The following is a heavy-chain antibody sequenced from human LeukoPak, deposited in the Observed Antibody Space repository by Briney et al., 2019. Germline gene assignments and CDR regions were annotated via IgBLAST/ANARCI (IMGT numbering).Heavy chain of an antibody. CDR3: AREPLTGTMFDY. Sequence: GGSLRLSCAASGFTFSSYSMNWVRQAPGKGLEWVSSISSSSSYIYYADSVKGRFTISRDNAKNSLYLQMSSLRAEDTAVYYCAREPLTGTMFDYWGQGTLVTVSS. V-gene: IGHV3-21*01. J-gene: IGHJ4*02. D-gene: IGHD1-7*01. CDR2: ISSSSSYI. CDR1: GFTFSSYS.